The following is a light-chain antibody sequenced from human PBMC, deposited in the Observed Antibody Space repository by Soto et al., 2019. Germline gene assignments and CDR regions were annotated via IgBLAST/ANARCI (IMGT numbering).Light chain of an antibody. CDR1: QSVSNY. CDR2: DAS. Sequence: VMTQSPDSLAVSLCERATLSCRASQSVSNYLAWYQQKPGQAARLLMYDASTRATGIPARFSGSGSGTEFTLTISSLQSEDFAVYYCQQYNNWPPITFGQGTRLEIK. J-gene: IGKJ5*01. CDR3: QQYNNWPPIT. V-gene: IGKV3-15*01.